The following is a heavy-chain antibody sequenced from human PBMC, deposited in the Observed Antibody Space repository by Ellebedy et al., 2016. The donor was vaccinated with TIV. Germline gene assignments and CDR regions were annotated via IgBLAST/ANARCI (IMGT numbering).Heavy chain of an antibody. Sequence: MPSETLSLTCTVSGGSVSSDNYYWNWFRRHPGKGLEWIGYIFYTWSTYYNPSLKSLVTISADTSKNQFFLRLSSVTAADTAGYYCARGVAVAGTFYFDYWGQGTLVTVSS. CDR3: ARGVAVAGTFYFDY. CDR1: GGSVSSDNYY. CDR2: IFYTWST. J-gene: IGHJ4*02. V-gene: IGHV4-31*01. D-gene: IGHD6-19*01.